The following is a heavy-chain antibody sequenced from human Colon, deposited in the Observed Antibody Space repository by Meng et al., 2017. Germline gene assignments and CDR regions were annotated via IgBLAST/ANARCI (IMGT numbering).Heavy chain of an antibody. CDR3: ARIRPRLGGKTFDP. V-gene: IGHV4-34*01. D-gene: IGHD3-16*01. J-gene: IGHJ5*02. CDR1: GGSFSGYY. Sequence: GQLQQWGAGLLKPSETLSLTCAVYGGSFSGYYWSWIRQAPGKGLEWIGEINHSGSTNYNPSLKSRVTISVDTSKNQFSLKLSSVTAADTAVYYCARIRPRLGGKTFDPWGQGTLVTVSS. CDR2: INHSGST.